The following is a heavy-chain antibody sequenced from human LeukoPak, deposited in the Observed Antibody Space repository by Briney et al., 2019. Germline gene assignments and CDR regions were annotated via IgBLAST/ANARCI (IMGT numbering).Heavy chain of an antibody. D-gene: IGHD3-9*01. J-gene: IGHJ4*02. CDR3: AKVLSLRSSDWVLYADY. V-gene: IGHV3-23*01. Sequence: GGSLRLSCAASGFTFSNYAMTWVRQAPGKGREWVSAISCTGSSTYYAESATGRFPTSRDNSKNTLFLQMNSLPAEYTAVYYCAKVLSLRSSDWVLYADYWGQGTLATASS. CDR1: GFTFSNYA. CDR2: ISCTGSST.